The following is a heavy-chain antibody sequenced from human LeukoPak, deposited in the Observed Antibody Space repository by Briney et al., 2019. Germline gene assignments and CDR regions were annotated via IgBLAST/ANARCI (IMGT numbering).Heavy chain of an antibody. CDR2: INPNSGAT. J-gene: IGHJ4*02. D-gene: IGHD6-19*01. CDR1: GYTFTSYY. V-gene: IGHV1-2*06. Sequence: ASVKVSCKASGYTFTSYYIHWVRQAPGQGLEWMGRINPNSGATNYAQKFQGRVTMTRGTSISTAYMELSRLRSDDTAVYYCARGAGTLTPPDYWGQGTLVTVSS. CDR3: ARGAGTLTPPDY.